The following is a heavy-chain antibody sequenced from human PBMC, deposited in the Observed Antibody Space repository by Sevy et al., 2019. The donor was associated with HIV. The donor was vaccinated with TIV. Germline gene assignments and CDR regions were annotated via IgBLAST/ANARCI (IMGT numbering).Heavy chain of an antibody. CDR2: IKQDGSKK. V-gene: IGHV3-7*01. J-gene: IGHJ4*02. Sequence: GGSLRLSCAASGLTLSSCGMHWARQAPEKGLEWVANIKQDGSKKYYVDSIKGRFIVSRDNAKKSLYLEMSSLRAEDTAVYYCARLKLHYDPYYFDLWGQGTLVTVSS. CDR3: ARLKLHYDPYYFDL. CDR1: GLTLSSCG. D-gene: IGHD3-16*01.